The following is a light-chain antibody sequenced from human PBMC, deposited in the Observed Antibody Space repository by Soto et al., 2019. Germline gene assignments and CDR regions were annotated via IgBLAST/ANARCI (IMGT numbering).Light chain of an antibody. V-gene: IGKV3-11*01. Sequence: EIVMTQSPATLSVSPGGRATLSCRASQSISDTLAWYQQKPGQAPRLLIHGASTRATGIPARFSGSGSGTDFTLTISSLEPEDFAVYYCQQRGNWPLTFGGGTKVDIK. CDR1: QSISDT. J-gene: IGKJ4*01. CDR3: QQRGNWPLT. CDR2: GAS.